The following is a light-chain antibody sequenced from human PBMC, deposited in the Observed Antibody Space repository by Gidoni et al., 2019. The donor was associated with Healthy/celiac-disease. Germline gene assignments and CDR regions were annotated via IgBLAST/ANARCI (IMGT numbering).Light chain of an antibody. Sequence: EIVMTLSPATLSVSPGERATLSCRASQSVSSHVAWYQQKPGQAPRLLMYGASTRATGTPARFSGSGSGTEFTLTISSLQSEDFAAYYCQHYHNWPPYTFGQGTKLYLK. J-gene: IGKJ2*01. CDR1: QSVSSH. CDR3: QHYHNWPPYT. CDR2: GAS. V-gene: IGKV3-15*01.